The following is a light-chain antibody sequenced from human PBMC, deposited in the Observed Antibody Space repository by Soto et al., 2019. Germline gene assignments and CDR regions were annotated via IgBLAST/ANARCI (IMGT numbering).Light chain of an antibody. CDR2: DAS. CDR3: QQFRDLPLT. J-gene: IGKJ4*01. V-gene: IGKV1-33*01. CDR1: EAISNF. Sequence: DIQMTQSPSSLSASVGDRVTITCQASEAISNFLNWYQQKPGKAPKLLIFDASSLEPGVPSRFSGGGAGTDYTFTISSLQPEDIATYYCQQFRDLPLTFGGGTKVEIK.